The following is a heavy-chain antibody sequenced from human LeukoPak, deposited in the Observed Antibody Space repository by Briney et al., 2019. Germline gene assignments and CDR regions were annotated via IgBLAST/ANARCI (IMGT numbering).Heavy chain of an antibody. CDR2: IHHSGTA. CDR1: GGSISRDY. J-gene: IGHJ5*02. V-gene: IGHV4-59*01. Sequence: SETLSLTCTVSGGSISRDYWSWIRQPPGKGLEWIGYIHHSGTANYNPSLKSRVTISVDTSKNQFSLKLSSVTAADTAVYYCARDLGYYDILTGYSSRNWFDPWGQGTLVTVSS. D-gene: IGHD3-9*01. CDR3: ARDLGYYDILTGYSSRNWFDP.